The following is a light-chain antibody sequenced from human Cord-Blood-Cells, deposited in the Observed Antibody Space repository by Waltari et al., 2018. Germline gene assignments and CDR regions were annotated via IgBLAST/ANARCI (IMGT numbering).Light chain of an antibody. J-gene: IGKJ5*01. Sequence: DIVMTQSPDSLAGSLGERATIHCQASQSVLYSSNNKNYLTWYQQKPGQPPKLLIYWASTREAGVPDRFSGSGSGTDFTLTISSLQAEDVAVYYCQQYYSTPITFGQGTRLEIK. CDR3: QQYYSTPIT. V-gene: IGKV4-1*01. CDR1: QSVLYSSNNKNY. CDR2: WAS.